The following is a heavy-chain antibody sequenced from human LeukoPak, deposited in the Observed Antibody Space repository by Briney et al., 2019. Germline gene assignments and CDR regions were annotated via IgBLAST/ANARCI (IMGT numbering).Heavy chain of an antibody. Sequence: KPSETLSLTCTVSGVSISSSNSYWGWIRQPPGKGLEWIGSIYYSGNTYYNASLKSQVSISIDTSKNQFSLRLTSVTAADTAVYYCARVSSDFWSGYYTIDYWGQGTLVTVSS. J-gene: IGHJ4*02. CDR3: ARVSSDFWSGYYTIDY. D-gene: IGHD3-3*01. CDR1: GVSISSSNSY. V-gene: IGHV4-39*01. CDR2: IYYSGNT.